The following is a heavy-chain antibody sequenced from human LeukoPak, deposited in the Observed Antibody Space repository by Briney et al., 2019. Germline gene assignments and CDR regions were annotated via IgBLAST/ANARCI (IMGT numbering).Heavy chain of an antibody. CDR3: ARSTRRSGYYVHDAFDI. CDR2: IWYGGSNK. Sequence: PGGSLRLSCAASGFTFSSYGMHWVRQAPGKGLEGVAVIWYGGSNKYYADSVKGRFTISRDNSKNTLYLQMNSLRAEDTAVYYCARSTRRSGYYVHDAFDIWGQGTMVTVSS. D-gene: IGHD3-22*01. V-gene: IGHV3-33*01. J-gene: IGHJ3*02. CDR1: GFTFSSYG.